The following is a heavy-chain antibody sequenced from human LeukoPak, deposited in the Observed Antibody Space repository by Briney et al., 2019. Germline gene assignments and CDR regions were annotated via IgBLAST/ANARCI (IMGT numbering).Heavy chain of an antibody. CDR1: GYSFTSYC. CDR2: IYPGDSDT. CDR3: ARHWESRYSYGVNWFDP. V-gene: IGHV5-51*01. Sequence: GESLKISCKGSGYSFTSYCIGWVRQMPGKGLEWMGIIYPGDSDTRYSPSFQGQVTISADKSISTAYLQWSSLKASDTAMYYCARHWESRYSYGVNWFDPWGQGTLVTVSS. D-gene: IGHD5-18*01. J-gene: IGHJ5*02.